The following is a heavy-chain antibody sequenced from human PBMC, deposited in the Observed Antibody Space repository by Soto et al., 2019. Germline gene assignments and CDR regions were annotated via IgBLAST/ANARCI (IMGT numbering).Heavy chain of an antibody. CDR3: AKVRTPYSSSWYRYFDY. CDR1: GFTFSSYA. V-gene: IGHV3-30*18. D-gene: IGHD6-13*01. J-gene: IGHJ4*02. Sequence: GGSLRLSCAASGFTFSSYAMSWVRQAPGKGLEWVAVISYDGSNKYYADSVKGRFTISRDNSKNTLYLRMNSLRAEDTAVYYCAKVRTPYSSSWYRYFDYWGQGTLVTVSS. CDR2: ISYDGSNK.